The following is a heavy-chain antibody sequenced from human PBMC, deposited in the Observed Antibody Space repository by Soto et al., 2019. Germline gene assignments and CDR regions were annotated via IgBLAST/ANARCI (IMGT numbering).Heavy chain of an antibody. CDR1: GYIFTTYI. Sequence: QVQLVQSGAEVKKPGASLKVSCKASGYIFTTYIITWVRQAPGQGLEWMGWIRAYNGDTTYPQKVQGRVTMTMETHTSTAYMELRSLSSDGSAVYYCARIAAVSDVAMDVWGQGTKVTVSS. CDR3: ARIAAVSDVAMDV. CDR2: IRAYNGDT. J-gene: IGHJ6*02. V-gene: IGHV1-18*01. D-gene: IGHD6-25*01.